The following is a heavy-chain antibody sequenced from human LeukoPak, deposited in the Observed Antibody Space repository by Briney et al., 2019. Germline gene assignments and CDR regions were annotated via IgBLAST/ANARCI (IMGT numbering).Heavy chain of an antibody. CDR2: ISAYNGNT. CDR3: ARVVFHYDILTGYYKPLYFDY. V-gene: IGHV1-18*01. D-gene: IGHD3-9*01. J-gene: IGHJ4*02. Sequence: ASVKVSCKASGYTFTSYGISWVRQAPGQGLEWMGWISAYNGNTNYAQKLQGRVTMTTDTSTSTAYMELRSLRSDDTAVYYCARVVFHYDILTGYYKPLYFDYWGQGTLVTVSS. CDR1: GYTFTSYG.